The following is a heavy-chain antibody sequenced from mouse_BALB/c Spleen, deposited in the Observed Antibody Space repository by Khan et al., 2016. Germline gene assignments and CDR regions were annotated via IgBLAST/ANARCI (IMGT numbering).Heavy chain of an antibody. J-gene: IGHJ2*01. CDR1: GYSLRNYG. CDR2: INTYTGEP. V-gene: IGHV9-1*02. Sequence: QIQLVQSGPELKKPGETVKISCKASGYSLRNYGMNWVKQAPGKGLKWMGWINTYTGEPTYDDDFKGRFAFSLETSANTAYLQINNLKNEDMATYFCARHYYGSRGNYFDYWGQGTTLTVSS. CDR3: ARHYYGSRGNYFDY. D-gene: IGHD1-1*01.